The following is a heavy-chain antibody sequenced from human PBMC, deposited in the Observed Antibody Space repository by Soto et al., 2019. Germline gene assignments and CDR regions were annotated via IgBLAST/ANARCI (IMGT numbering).Heavy chain of an antibody. V-gene: IGHV3-30*18. CDR2: ISYDGSNT. J-gene: IGHJ4*02. Sequence: QVQLVDSGGGVVQPGRSLRLSCVASGFTFSSYGMHWVRQAPGKGLEWVAIISYDGSNTYYADSVKGRFTISRDNSKNTLYLQMNILRAEDKSVYYCAKEGGLSGSYYISSSYYFDYWGQGTLVTVSS. CDR1: GFTFSSYG. D-gene: IGHD1-26*01. CDR3: AKEGGLSGSYYISSSYYFDY.